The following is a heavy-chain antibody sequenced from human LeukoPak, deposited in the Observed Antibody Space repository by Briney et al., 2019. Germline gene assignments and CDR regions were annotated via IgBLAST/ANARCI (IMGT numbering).Heavy chain of an antibody. CDR2: VSDGGGNT. D-gene: IGHD5-12*01. CDR3: AREIMDIVATIPYFDY. V-gene: IGHV3-23*01. J-gene: IGHJ4*02. Sequence: PGGSLRLSCVASGFTFTTYAMIWVRQPPGKGLEWVSAVSDGGGNTYYADSVKGRFTISRDNAKNSLYLQMNSLRAEDTAVYYCAREIMDIVATIPYFDYWGQGTLVTVSS. CDR1: GFTFTTYA.